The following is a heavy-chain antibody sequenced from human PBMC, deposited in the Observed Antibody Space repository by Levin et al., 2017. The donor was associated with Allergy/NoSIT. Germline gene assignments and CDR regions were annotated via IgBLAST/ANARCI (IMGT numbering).Heavy chain of an antibody. D-gene: IGHD6-13*01. V-gene: IGHV3-33*01. CDR1: GFTFSSYG. Sequence: GESLKISCAASGFTFSSYGMHWVRQAPGKGLEWVAVIWYDGSNKYYADSVKGRFTISRDNSKNTLYLQMNSLRAEDTAVYYCARKGIAAAGMFDPWGQGTLVTVSS. CDR2: IWYDGSNK. CDR3: ARKGIAAAGMFDP. J-gene: IGHJ5*02.